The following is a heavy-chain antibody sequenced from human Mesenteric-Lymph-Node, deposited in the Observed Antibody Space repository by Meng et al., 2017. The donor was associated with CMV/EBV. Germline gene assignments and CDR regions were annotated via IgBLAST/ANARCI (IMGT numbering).Heavy chain of an antibody. CDR1: GFTFSGSA. CDR3: ARAAVGDIVQLPAASSSYFYGLDV. D-gene: IGHD2-2*01. CDR2: IRSKANSYAT. Sequence: GGSLRLSCAASGFTFSGSAMHWVRQASGKGLEWVGRIRSKANSYATAYAASVKGRFTISRDDSKNTAYLQMNSLRAEDTAVYYCARAAVGDIVQLPAASSSYFYGLDVWGRGTTVTVSS. V-gene: IGHV3-73*01. J-gene: IGHJ6*02.